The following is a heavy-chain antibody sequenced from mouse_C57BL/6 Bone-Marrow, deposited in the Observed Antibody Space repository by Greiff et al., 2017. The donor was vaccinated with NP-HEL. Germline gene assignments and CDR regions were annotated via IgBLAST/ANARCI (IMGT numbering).Heavy chain of an antibody. CDR1: GFTFTDYY. CDR3: ARNDYDGAFDY. V-gene: IGHV7-3*01. Sequence: EVHLVESGGGLVQPGGSLSLSCAASGFTFTDYYMSWVRQPPGKALEWLGFIRNKANGYTTEYSASVKGRFTISRDNSQSILYLQMNALRAEDRATYYCARNDYDGAFDYWGQGTTLTVSS. CDR2: IRNKANGYTT. D-gene: IGHD2-4*01. J-gene: IGHJ2*01.